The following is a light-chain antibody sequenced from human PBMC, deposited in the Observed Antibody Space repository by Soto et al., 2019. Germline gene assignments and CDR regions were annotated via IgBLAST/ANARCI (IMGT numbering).Light chain of an antibody. CDR3: QQGGS. CDR2: DAS. V-gene: IGKV3-11*01. J-gene: IGKJ4*01. Sequence: EIVLTQSPATLSLSPGEGATLSCRASQSVSTYLAWYQQKPGQAPRLLIYDASNRATGIPARFSGSGSGTDITLTIGSLEPEDFAVYYCQQGGSFGGGTKVEIK. CDR1: QSVSTY.